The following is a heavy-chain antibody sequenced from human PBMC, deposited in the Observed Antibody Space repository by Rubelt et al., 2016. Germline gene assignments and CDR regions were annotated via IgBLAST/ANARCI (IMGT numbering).Heavy chain of an antibody. CDR1: GFTFDDYA. J-gene: IGHJ4*02. Sequence: EVQLVESGGVVVQPGGSLRLSCAASGFTFDDYAMSWFRQAPGKGLEWIGFITSKAYGRTTKYAASVKGRFTISRDDSESIAYLQMNSLKTEDTAVYYCCVGAYYFDYWGQGTLVTVSS. CDR2: ITSKAYGRTT. CDR3: CVGAYYFDY. V-gene: IGHV3-49*03.